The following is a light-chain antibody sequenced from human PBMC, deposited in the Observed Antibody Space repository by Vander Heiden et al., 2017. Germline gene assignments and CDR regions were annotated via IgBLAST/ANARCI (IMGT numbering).Light chain of an antibody. V-gene: IGKV3-20*01. CDR1: QSVSSNY. J-gene: IGKJ1*01. CDR3: QQYGSSPPT. CDR2: GAS. Sequence: YSAPASWSPGERDTPSCSASQSVSSNYLAWYQQKPGQPPRLLIYGASSRATGIPDRFSGSGSGTDFTLTISRLQPEDVAVYYCQQYGSSPPTFGQGTKVEIK.